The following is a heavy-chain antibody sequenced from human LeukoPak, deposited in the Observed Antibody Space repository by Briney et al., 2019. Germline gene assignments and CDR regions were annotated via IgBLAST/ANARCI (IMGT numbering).Heavy chain of an antibody. D-gene: IGHD1-26*01. CDR2: IWYDGSNK. CDR1: GFSVSSNY. V-gene: IGHV3-33*08. J-gene: IGHJ4*02. CDR3: ARLSGSYFDY. Sequence: GGSLRLSCAASGFSVSSNYMNWVRQAPGKGLEWVALIWYDGSNKYYADSVKGRFTISRDNSKNTLYLQMNSLRAEDTAVYYCARLSGSYFDYWGQGTLVTVSS.